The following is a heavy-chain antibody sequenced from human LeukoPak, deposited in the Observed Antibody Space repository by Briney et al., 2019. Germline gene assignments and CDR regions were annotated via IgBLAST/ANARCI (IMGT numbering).Heavy chain of an antibody. CDR1: GYTFTDYY. J-gene: IGHJ6*03. Sequence: ASVKVSCKASGYTFTDYYINWVRQATGQGPEWMGWMNPNSGNTGYAQKFQGRVTITRNTSISTAYMELSSLRSEDTAVYYCARGPYCGGDCYLVHPNYYYYMDVWGKGTTVTVSS. D-gene: IGHD2-21*02. CDR3: ARGPYCGGDCYLVHPNYYYYMDV. V-gene: IGHV1-8*03. CDR2: MNPNSGNT.